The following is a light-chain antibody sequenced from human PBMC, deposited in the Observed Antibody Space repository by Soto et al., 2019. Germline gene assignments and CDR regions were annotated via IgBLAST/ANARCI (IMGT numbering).Light chain of an antibody. V-gene: IGKV3-11*01. J-gene: IGKJ3*01. CDR2: DAS. CDR3: QQRSKWPPT. Sequence: EIVLTQSPATLSLSPGERATLSCRASQSVGSYLAWYQQKPGQAPRLLIYDASNRATGIPARFSGSGSGTDFTLTISSLEPDDFAMYYCQQRSKWPPTFGAGTKVDIK. CDR1: QSVGSY.